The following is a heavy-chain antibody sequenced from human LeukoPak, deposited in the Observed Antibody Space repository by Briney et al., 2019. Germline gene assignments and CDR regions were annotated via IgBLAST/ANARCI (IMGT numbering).Heavy chain of an antibody. CDR2: IIPIFGTA. D-gene: IGHD3-10*01. J-gene: IGHJ6*03. CDR3: QIRGYYYYYMDV. Sequence: ASVKVSCKASGGTFSSYAISWVRQAPGQGLEWMGGIIPIFGTANYAQKFQGRVTITTDESTSTAYMELSSLRSEDTAVYYCQIRGYYYYYMDVWGKGTTVTVSS. CDR1: GGTFSSYA. V-gene: IGHV1-69*05.